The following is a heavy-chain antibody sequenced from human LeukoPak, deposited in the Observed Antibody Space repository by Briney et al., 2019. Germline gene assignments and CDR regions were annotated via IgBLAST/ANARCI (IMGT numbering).Heavy chain of an antibody. J-gene: IGHJ4*02. Sequence: AGGSLRLSCAASGFTFDDYAMHWVRQAPGKGLEWVSGISWNSGSIGYADSVKGRFTISRDNAKNSLYLQMNSLRAEDTAVYYCARGVGFRGYDEYFDYWGQGTLVTVSS. D-gene: IGHD3-22*01. CDR3: ARGVGFRGYDEYFDY. V-gene: IGHV3-9*01. CDR2: ISWNSGSI. CDR1: GFTFDDYA.